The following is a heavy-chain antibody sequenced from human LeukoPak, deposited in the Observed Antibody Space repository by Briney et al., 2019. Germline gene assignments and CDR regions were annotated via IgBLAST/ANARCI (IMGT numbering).Heavy chain of an antibody. CDR2: IYHSGST. D-gene: IGHD6-13*01. V-gene: IGHV4-30-2*01. CDR1: GGSISSGGYS. CDR3: ARGYSSSWYY. Sequence: SQTLSLTCAVSGGSISSGGYSWRWIRQPPGKGLEWIGYIYHSGSTYYNPSLKSRVTISVDRSKNQFSLKLSSVSAADTAVYYCARGYSSSWYYWGQGTLVTVSS. J-gene: IGHJ4*02.